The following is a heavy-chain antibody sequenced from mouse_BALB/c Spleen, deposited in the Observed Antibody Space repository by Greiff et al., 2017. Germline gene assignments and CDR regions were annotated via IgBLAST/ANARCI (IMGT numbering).Heavy chain of an antibody. J-gene: IGHJ3*01. D-gene: IGHD1-1*01. V-gene: IGHV14-3*02. CDR3: APYYYGSSAWFAY. CDR1: GFNIKDTY. Sequence: VQLQQSGAELVKPGASVKLSCTASGFNIKDTYMHWVKQRPEQGLEWIRRIDPANGNTKYDPKFQGKATITADTSSNTAYLQLSSLTSEDTAVYYCAPYYYGSSAWFAYWGQGTLVTVSA. CDR2: IDPANGNT.